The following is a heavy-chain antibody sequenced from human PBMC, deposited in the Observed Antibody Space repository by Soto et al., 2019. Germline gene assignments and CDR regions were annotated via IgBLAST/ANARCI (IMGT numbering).Heavy chain of an antibody. CDR3: ARGEFWSSPLRRYFDY. Sequence: QVQLQQWGAGLLKPSETLSLTCAVYGGSFSGYYWSWIRQPPGKGLAWIGEINHSGSTNYNPSLKSRVTISVDTPKNQFSLKLSSVTAADTAVYYCARGEFWSSPLRRYFDYWGQGTLVTVSS. D-gene: IGHD4-17*01. V-gene: IGHV4-34*01. J-gene: IGHJ4*02. CDR2: INHSGST. CDR1: GGSFSGYY.